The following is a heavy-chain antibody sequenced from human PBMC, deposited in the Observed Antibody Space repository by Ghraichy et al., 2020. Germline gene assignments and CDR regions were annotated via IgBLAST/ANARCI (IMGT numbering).Heavy chain of an antibody. D-gene: IGHD3-9*01. CDR3: ARGVHDILTGYLTNNWFDP. J-gene: IGHJ5*02. V-gene: IGHV3-33*01. Sequence: GGSLRLSCAASGFTFSSYGMHWVRQAPGKGLEWVAVIWYDGSNKYYADSVKGRFTISRDNSKNTLYLQMNSLRAEDTAVYYCARGVHDILTGYLTNNWFDPWGQGTLVTVSS. CDR2: IWYDGSNK. CDR1: GFTFSSYG.